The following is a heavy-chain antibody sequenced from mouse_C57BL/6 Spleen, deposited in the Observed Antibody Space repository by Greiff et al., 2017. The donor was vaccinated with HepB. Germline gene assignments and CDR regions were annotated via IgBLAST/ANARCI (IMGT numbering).Heavy chain of an antibody. CDR1: GFTFSDYY. Sequence: EVQRVESGGGLVQPGGSLKLSCAASGFTFSDYYMYWVRQTPEKRLEWVAYISNGGGSTYYPDTVKGRFTISRDNAKNTLYLQMSRLKSEDTAMYYCARHESYYYAMDYWGQGTSVTVSS. CDR3: ARHESYYYAMDY. J-gene: IGHJ4*01. V-gene: IGHV5-12*01. CDR2: ISNGGGST.